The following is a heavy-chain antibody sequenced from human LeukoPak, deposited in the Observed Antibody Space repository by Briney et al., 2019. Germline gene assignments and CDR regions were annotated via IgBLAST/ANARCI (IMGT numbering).Heavy chain of an antibody. CDR1: GFTFSTYD. J-gene: IGHJ4*02. CDR2: ISGSGVST. Sequence: GGSLRLSCAASGFTFSTYDMSWVRQAPGKGLEWVSGISGSGVSTYYADSVKGRFTISRDNSKNTLYLQMNSLRAEDTAVYYCAKPPEPAAGFFDYWGQGTLVTVSS. D-gene: IGHD6-13*01. CDR3: AKPPEPAAGFFDY. V-gene: IGHV3-23*01.